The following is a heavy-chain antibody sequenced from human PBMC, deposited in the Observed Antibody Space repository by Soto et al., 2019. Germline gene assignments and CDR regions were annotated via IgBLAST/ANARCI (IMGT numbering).Heavy chain of an antibody. V-gene: IGHV1-69*12. CDR2: IIPFFGTA. CDR3: ARCHEGLWEPGAFDI. CDR1: GGTFSSYA. D-gene: IGHD1-1*01. Sequence: QVQLVQSGAEVKKPGCSVKVSCKASGGTFSSYAISWVRQAPGQGREWMGGIIPFFGTANYAQKFQGRGTSTADESTSTAYMELSSWRSEDTPVYYCARCHEGLWEPGAFDIWGQGTMVTVSS. J-gene: IGHJ3*02.